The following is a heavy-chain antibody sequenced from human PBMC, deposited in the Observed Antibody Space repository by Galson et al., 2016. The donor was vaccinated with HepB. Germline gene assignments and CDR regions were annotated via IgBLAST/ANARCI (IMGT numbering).Heavy chain of an antibody. CDR2: ISGSGATT. V-gene: IGHV3-48*02. Sequence: SLRLSCAASGLTFSNYAMNWVRQAPGKGLEWVSFISGSGATTHYADSVKGRFTISRDNAKNSLYLQMNSLRDEDTAVYYCARALFGSGSYWCMDVWGQGTTVTVSS. CDR3: ARALFGSGSYWCMDV. J-gene: IGHJ6*02. CDR1: GLTFSNYA. D-gene: IGHD3-10*01.